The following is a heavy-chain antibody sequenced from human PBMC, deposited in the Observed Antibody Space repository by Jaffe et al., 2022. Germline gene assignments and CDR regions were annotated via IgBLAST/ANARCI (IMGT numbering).Heavy chain of an antibody. D-gene: IGHD6-19*01. CDR3: ARSDSSGWYFDFDY. Sequence: QVQLQESGPGLVKPSQTLSLTCTVSGGSISSGSYYWSWIRQPAGKGLEWIGRIYTSGSTNYNPSLKSRVTISVDTSKNQFSLKLSSVTAADTAVYYCARSDSSGWYFDFDYWGQGTLVTVSS. CDR2: IYTSGST. CDR1: GGSISSGSYY. V-gene: IGHV4-61*02. J-gene: IGHJ4*02.